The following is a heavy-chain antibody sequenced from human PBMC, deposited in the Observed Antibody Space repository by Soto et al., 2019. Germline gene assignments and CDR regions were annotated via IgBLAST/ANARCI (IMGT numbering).Heavy chain of an antibody. CDR3: VREPGYSYGFDY. CDR2: ISRSSSTI. V-gene: IGHV3-48*01. CDR1: GFIFSSYS. J-gene: IGHJ4*02. D-gene: IGHD5-18*01. Sequence: EVQLVESGGGLVQPGGSLRLSCAASGFIFSSYSMNWVRQAPGKGLEWISYISRSSSTIYYADSVKGRFTISRDNAKNSLYLPMNSLRGEDTAVYYCVREPGYSYGFDYWGQGTLVTVSS.